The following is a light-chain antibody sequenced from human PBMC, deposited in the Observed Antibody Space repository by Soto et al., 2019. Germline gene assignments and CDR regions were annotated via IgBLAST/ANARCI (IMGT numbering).Light chain of an antibody. CDR3: QQLNSFPIT. J-gene: IGKJ5*01. CDR2: DVS. Sequence: DIQMTQSPSSLSASVGDRVTITCRASQSISSYLNWYQQKPGKAPYLLISDVSSLERGVPSRFSGSGSGTEFTLTITSLQPEDFATYYCQQLNSFPITFGQGTRLEIK. V-gene: IGKV1-9*01. CDR1: QSISSY.